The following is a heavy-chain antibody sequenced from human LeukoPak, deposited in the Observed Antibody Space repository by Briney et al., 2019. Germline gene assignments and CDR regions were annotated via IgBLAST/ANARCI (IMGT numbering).Heavy chain of an antibody. CDR2: INPSSGGT. D-gene: IGHD6-13*01. J-gene: IGHJ4*02. Sequence: ASVKVSCKASGYTFTGYYMHWVRQAPGQGLEWMGWINPSSGGTNYAQKFQGRVTMTRDTSISTAYMELSRLRSDDTAVYYCARREGAAAEYYFDYWGQGTLVTVSS. CDR1: GYTFTGYY. CDR3: ARREGAAAEYYFDY. V-gene: IGHV1-2*02.